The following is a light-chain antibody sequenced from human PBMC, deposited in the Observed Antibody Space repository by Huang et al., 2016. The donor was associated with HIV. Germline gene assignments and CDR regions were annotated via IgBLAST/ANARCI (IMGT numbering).Light chain of an antibody. CDR2: GAS. Sequence: ESVLTQSPGTLSLSPGERATLSCRASQSVSGNYFAWYQQKPGQAPRLLIYGASNRATGTPDRFSGSGSGTDFTLTISRLEPEDFAVYYCQQYGSAGYTFGQGTKLEIK. CDR3: QQYGSAGYT. CDR1: QSVSGNY. J-gene: IGKJ2*01. V-gene: IGKV3-20*01.